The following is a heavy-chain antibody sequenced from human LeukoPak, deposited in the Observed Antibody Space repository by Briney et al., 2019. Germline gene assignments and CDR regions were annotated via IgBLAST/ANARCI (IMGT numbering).Heavy chain of an antibody. J-gene: IGHJ5*02. Sequence: GGSLRLSCAASGFTFSTYWMSRVRQAPGKGLEWVANIKQDGSEKYYVDSVKGRFAISRDNAKNSLFLQMNTLRVEDTAVYYCAKDSLLTVVSPVAASWGQGTLVTVSS. CDR3: AKDSLLTVVSPVAAS. CDR2: IKQDGSEK. V-gene: IGHV3-7*01. CDR1: GFTFSTYW. D-gene: IGHD4-23*01.